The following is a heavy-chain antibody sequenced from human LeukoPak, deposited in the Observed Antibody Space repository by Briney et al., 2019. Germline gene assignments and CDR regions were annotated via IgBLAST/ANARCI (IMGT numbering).Heavy chain of an antibody. D-gene: IGHD3-10*01. CDR1: RFTFSSYA. CDR2: ISATDGST. CDR3: AKDGSGSFWQLYFDY. V-gene: IGHV3-23*01. J-gene: IGHJ4*02. Sequence: SGGSLRLSCAASRFTFSSYAMSGVRQAPGKGLEWGSVISATDGSTYYADSVKGRFTISRDNSKNTLYLQMNSLRAEDTAVYFCAKDGSGSFWQLYFDYWGQGTLVTVSS.